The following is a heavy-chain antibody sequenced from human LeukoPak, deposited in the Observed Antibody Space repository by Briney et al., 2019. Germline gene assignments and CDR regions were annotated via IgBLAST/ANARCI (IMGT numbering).Heavy chain of an antibody. D-gene: IGHD3-22*01. J-gene: IGHJ3*02. Sequence: SETLSLTCTVSGGSISSYYGSWIRQPPGKGLEWIGHIYYSGSTKYNPSLKSRVTISVDTSKNQFSLKLSSVTAADTAVYYCARSYDSSGYYYYAFDIWGQGTMVTVSS. CDR3: ARSYDSSGYYYYAFDI. CDR2: IYYSGST. V-gene: IGHV4-59*01. CDR1: GGSISSYY.